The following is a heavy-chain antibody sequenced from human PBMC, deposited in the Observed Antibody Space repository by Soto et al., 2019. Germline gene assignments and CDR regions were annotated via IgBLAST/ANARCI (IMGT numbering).Heavy chain of an antibody. V-gene: IGHV4-34*01. J-gene: IGHJ4*02. CDR1: SGSFSGYY. Sequence: SETLSLTCSIYSGSFSGYYWSWIRQPPGKGLEWIGEISQSGNTNYSPSLKSRVSISIDTSKKQFSLNLASVSAADTAVYYCARAPKVSGSSQTRPDFCGQRTLVTVSS. CDR3: ARAPKVSGSSQTRPDF. D-gene: IGHD6-6*01. CDR2: ISQSGNT.